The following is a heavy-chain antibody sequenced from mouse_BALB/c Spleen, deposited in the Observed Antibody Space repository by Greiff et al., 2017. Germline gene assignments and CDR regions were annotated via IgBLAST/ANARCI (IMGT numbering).Heavy chain of an antibody. CDR3: ASTGYGSSYGDAMDD. J-gene: IGHJ4*01. CDR2: ILPGSGST. Sequence: VQLQQSGAELMKPGASVKISCKATGYTFSSYWIEWVKQRPGHGLEWIGEILPGSGSTNYNEKFKGKATFTADTSSNTAYMQLSSLTSEDSAVYYCASTGYGSSYGDAMDDWGQGTSVTVSS. V-gene: IGHV1-9*01. D-gene: IGHD1-1*01. CDR1: GYTFSSYW.